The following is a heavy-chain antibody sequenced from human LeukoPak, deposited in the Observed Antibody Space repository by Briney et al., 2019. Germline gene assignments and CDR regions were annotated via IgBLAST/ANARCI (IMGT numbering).Heavy chain of an antibody. CDR2: INHSGST. V-gene: IGHV4-34*01. CDR3: ARGTYSSGWYHAFDI. Sequence: SETLSLTCAVYGGSFSGYYWSWIRQPPGKGLEWIGEINHSGSTNYNPSLKSRVTISVDKSKNQFSLKLSSVTAADTAVYYCARGTYSSGWYHAFDIWGQGTMVTVSS. J-gene: IGHJ3*02. CDR1: GGSFSGYY. D-gene: IGHD6-19*01.